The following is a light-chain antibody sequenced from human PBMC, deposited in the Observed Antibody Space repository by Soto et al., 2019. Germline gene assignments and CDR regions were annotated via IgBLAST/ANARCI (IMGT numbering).Light chain of an antibody. Sequence: QSALTQPASVSGSPGQSITISCTGTSSDVGGYNYVSWYQQHPGKAPKLMVYDVSNRPSGVSNRFSGSKSGNTASLTISGLQAEDEADYYCNSYTSSSTLVFGTGTKLTGL. CDR3: NSYTSSSTLV. V-gene: IGLV2-14*03. CDR1: SSDVGGYNY. J-gene: IGLJ1*01. CDR2: DVS.